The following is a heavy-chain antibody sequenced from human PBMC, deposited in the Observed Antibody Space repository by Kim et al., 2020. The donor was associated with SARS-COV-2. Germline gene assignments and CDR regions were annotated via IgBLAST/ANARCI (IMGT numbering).Heavy chain of an antibody. V-gene: IGHV1-8*01. D-gene: IGHD2-15*01. CDR2: MNSESGKT. CDR1: GYTFRNFD. J-gene: IGHJ6*03. Sequence: ASVKVSCKATGYTFRNFDINWVRQASGQGLEWMGWMNSESGKTGSAQNFEGRLTMTRDVTRGTAYMELSSLTSEDTAVYFCARGRCNNSCYSEGYYRYYMDVRGNGTTVTIPS. CDR3: ARGRCNNSCYSEGYYRYYMDV.